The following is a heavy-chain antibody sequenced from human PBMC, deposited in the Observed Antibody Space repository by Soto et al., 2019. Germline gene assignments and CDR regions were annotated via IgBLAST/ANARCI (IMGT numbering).Heavy chain of an antibody. V-gene: IGHV3-9*01. Sequence: AGGSLRLSCAASGFTCDNYGMHWGRQAPGKGLEWVSSLTWNSDAIGYADSVKGRFTISRDNAKNSLYLQMNSLRTEDTALYYCVIDRVPPGLNSVDLWGKALLVTVS. CDR3: VIDRVPPGLNSVDL. J-gene: IGHJ5*02. D-gene: IGHD2-2*01. CDR2: LTWNSDAI. CDR1: GFTCDNYG.